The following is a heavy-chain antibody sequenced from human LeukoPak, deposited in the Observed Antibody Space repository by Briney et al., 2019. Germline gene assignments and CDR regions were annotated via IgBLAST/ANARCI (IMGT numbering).Heavy chain of an antibody. J-gene: IGHJ5*02. V-gene: IGHV4-39*07. CDR3: ARDGVYDXFDP. Sequence: PSETLSLTCTVSGGSISSNTYYWGWIRQPPGKGLEWIGSIYYSGSTYYNPSLKSRVTISVDTSKNQFSLNLSSLTAADTAVYYXARDGVYDXFDPWGQGTLVTVSS. CDR2: IYYSGST. D-gene: IGHD3-16*01. CDR1: GGSISSNTYY.